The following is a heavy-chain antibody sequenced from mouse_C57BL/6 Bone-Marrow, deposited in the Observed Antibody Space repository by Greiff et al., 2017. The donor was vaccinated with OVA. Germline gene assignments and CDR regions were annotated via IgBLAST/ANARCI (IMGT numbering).Heavy chain of an antibody. D-gene: IGHD1-1*01. J-gene: IGHJ3*01. Sequence: QVQLQQPGAELVKPGASVKLSCKASGYTFTSYWMHWVKQRPGQGLEWIGMIHPNSGSTNYNEKFKSKATLTVDKSSSTAYMQLSSLTSEDSAVDYCARDYYGSSYGFAYWGQGTLVTVSA. CDR1: GYTFTSYW. CDR3: ARDYYGSSYGFAY. V-gene: IGHV1-64*01. CDR2: IHPNSGST.